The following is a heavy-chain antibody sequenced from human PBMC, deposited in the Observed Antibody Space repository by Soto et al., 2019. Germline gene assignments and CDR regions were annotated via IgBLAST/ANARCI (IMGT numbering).Heavy chain of an antibody. Sequence: GGLLRLRCRAAEFTFRAHCVLLVLQVSGKGLEWVSSISAGSSNIYYAPSVKGRFTISRDNSKNLLFLQINSLRADDTVVYYAARQYPSSSRLLDHRGHGTLGTV. D-gene: IGHD6-6*01. CDR2: ISAGSSNI. V-gene: IGHV3-21*01. CDR3: ARQYPSSSRLLDH. CDR1: EFTFRAHC. J-gene: IGHJ4*01.